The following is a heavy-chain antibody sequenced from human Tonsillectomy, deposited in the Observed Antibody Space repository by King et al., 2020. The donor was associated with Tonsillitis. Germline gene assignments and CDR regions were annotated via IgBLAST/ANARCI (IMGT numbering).Heavy chain of an antibody. J-gene: IGHJ6*02. CDR1: GGSISSYY. CDR2: IYYSGNT. V-gene: IGHV4-59*01. CDR3: ARGERDAISMAG. Sequence: VQLQESGPGLVKPSETLSFTCTVSGGSISSYYWSWIRQPPGKGLEWIGHIYYSGNTNYNPSLKSRVTISVDTSNNQFSLKLSSVTAADTAVYYWARGERDAISMAGWGQRSTVTVSS. D-gene: IGHD3-9*01.